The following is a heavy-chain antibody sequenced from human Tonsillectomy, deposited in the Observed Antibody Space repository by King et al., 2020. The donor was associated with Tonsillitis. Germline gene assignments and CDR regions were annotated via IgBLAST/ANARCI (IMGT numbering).Heavy chain of an antibody. D-gene: IGHD2-8*01. J-gene: IGHJ3*02. CDR1: GFTFSSYG. Sequence: QLVQSGGGVVQPGKSLRLSCAASGFTFSSYGMHWVRQAPGKGLEWGAVIWYDGSKKYYAESVKGRFAISRDNSKNTLYVQMKSLRAEETAVYFCAANGRGGACDIWGQGTMVTVSS. CDR3: AANGRGGACDI. V-gene: IGHV3-33*08. CDR2: IWYDGSKK.